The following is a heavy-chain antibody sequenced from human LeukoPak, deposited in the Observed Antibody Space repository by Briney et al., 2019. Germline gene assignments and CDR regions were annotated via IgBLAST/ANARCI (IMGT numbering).Heavy chain of an antibody. D-gene: IGHD5-24*01. CDR3: TRDQMNY. V-gene: IGHV3-53*01. CDR2: IFSNGDT. J-gene: IGHJ4*02. CDR1: EFTVSRNY. Sequence: GGSLRLSCTASEFTVSRNYMLWVRQAPRKGLEWVSLIFSNGDTHYADSVKGRFTISRDTSKNTVSLQMNSLRVEDTAMCYCTRDQMNYWGQGTLITVSS.